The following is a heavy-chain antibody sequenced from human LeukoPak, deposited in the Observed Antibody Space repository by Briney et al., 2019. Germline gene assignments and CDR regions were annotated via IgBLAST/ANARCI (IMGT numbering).Heavy chain of an antibody. CDR2: INHSGST. CDR3: ARGDTMMGFDY. Sequence: PSETLSLTCAVYGGSFSGYYWSWIRQPPGKGLEWIGEINHSGSTNYNPSLKSRVTISVDTSKNQSSLKLSSVTAADTAVYYCARGDTMMGFDYWGQGTLVTVSS. V-gene: IGHV4-34*01. J-gene: IGHJ4*02. D-gene: IGHD3-22*01. CDR1: GGSFSGYY.